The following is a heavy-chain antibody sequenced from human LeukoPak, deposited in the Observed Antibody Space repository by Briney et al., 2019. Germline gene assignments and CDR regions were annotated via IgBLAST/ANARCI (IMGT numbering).Heavy chain of an antibody. D-gene: IGHD2-15*01. CDR2: IYSGGST. J-gene: IGHJ6*02. Sequence: GGSLRLSCAASGFTVSSNYMSWVRQAPGKGLEWVSVIYSGGSTYYADSVKGRFTISRHNSKNTLYLQMNSLRAEDTAVYYCVSPTPTNCSGGSCYPPELYYYYGMDVWGQGTTVTVSS. CDR3: VSPTPTNCSGGSCYPPELYYYYGMDV. CDR1: GFTVSSNY. V-gene: IGHV3-53*04.